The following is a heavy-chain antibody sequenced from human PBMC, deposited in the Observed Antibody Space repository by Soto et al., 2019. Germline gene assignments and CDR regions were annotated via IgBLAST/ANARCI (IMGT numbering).Heavy chain of an antibody. V-gene: IGHV4-30-4*01. CDR2: IYYSGVT. J-gene: IGHJ5*01. Sequence: SETLSLTRTASRGSISRGDFYWSWIRQPPGTGPEWIGYIYYSGVTYYNPSLKSRVTISVDTSKNQFSLRLSSVTAADTAVYYCARVARPMVRGVIISPWLDSWGQGTLVTVSS. CDR1: RGSISRGDFY. D-gene: IGHD3-10*01. CDR3: ARVARPMVRGVIISPWLDS.